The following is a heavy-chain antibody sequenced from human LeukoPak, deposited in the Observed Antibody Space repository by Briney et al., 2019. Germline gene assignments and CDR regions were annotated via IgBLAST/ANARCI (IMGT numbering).Heavy chain of an antibody. CDR3: ARVTSRDWFDP. CDR2: ISGSSHYI. CDR1: GFTFSSYS. J-gene: IGHJ5*02. Sequence: PGGSLRLSCAASGFTFSSYSMNWVRQAPGKGLEWVSSISGSSHYIYYAVSVKGRFTISRDNAKNSLYLQTNGLRVDDTAVYYCARVTSRDWFDPWGQGTLVTVFS. D-gene: IGHD3-10*01. V-gene: IGHV3-21*01.